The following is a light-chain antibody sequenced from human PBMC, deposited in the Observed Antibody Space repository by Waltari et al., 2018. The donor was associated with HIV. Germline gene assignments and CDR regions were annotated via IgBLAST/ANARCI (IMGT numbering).Light chain of an antibody. CDR3: QTWGTGLHV. Sequence: QSALTQPASVSGSPGQSITIPCTGTSSDVGGYNYVSWYQQHPGKAPKLMIYDVSKRPAGVSNRFSGSSSGAERYLTISSLQSEDEADYYCQTWGTGLHVFGTGTKVTVL. CDR1: SSDVGGYNY. V-gene: IGLV2-14*01. J-gene: IGLJ1*01. CDR2: DVS.